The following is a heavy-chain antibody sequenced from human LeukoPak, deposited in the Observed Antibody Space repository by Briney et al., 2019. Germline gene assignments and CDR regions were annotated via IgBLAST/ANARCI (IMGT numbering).Heavy chain of an antibody. V-gene: IGHV1-69*13. J-gene: IGHJ5*02. CDR3: ARAGHYYDSSGYYTNWFDP. CDR1: GGTFSSYA. Sequence: SVKASCKASGGTFSSYAISWVRQAPGQGLEWMGGIIPIFGTANYAQKFQGRVTITADESTSTAYMELSSLRSEDTAVYYCARAGHYYDSSGYYTNWFDPWGQGTLVTVSS. D-gene: IGHD3-22*01. CDR2: IIPIFGTA.